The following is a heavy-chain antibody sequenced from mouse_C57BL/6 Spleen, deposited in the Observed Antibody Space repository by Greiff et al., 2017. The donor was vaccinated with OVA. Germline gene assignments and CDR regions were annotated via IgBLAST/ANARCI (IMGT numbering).Heavy chain of an antibody. CDR1: GYSFSSSW. CDR3: AREGDY. V-gene: IGHV1-82*01. J-gene: IGHJ2*01. Sequence: QVQLQQSGPELVKPGASVKISCKASGYSFSSSWMNWVKQRPGKGLGWIGRIYPGDGDTNYNGKFKGKATLTADKSSSTAYMQLISLTSEDSAVYFCAREGDYWGQVTTLTVSS. CDR2: IYPGDGDT.